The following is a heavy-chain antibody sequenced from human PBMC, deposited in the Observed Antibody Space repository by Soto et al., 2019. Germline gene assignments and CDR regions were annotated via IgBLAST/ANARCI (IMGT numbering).Heavy chain of an antibody. D-gene: IGHD1-1*01. V-gene: IGHV1-18*01. CDR1: GYDFTTYG. J-gene: IGHJ4*02. CDR3: ARGRYGDY. Sequence: QVHLVQSGAEVKKPGASVKVSCKGSGYDFTTYGITWVRQAPGQGLEWMAWISAHNGNTDYAQKLQGRVTVTRDTSTSTAYMELRRLRSDGTAMYYCARGRYGDYWGQGALVTVSS. CDR2: ISAHNGNT.